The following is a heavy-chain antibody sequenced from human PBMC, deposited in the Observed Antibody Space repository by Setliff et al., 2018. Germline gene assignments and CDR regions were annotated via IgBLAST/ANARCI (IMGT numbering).Heavy chain of an antibody. Sequence: SETLSLTCAVYGASFSGTYCSWIRQSQGKGLEWIGEINHTGSPNWIGEINHSGSPNYNPSLKSRVTMSVDTSKNQFSLKLTSVTAADTAVYYCRVWVDMIEVDSWAQGTLVTVSS. V-gene: IGHV4-34*01. CDR3: RVWVDMIEVDS. CDR1: GASFSGTY. J-gene: IGHJ4*02. D-gene: IGHD3-22*01. CDR2: INHSGSP.